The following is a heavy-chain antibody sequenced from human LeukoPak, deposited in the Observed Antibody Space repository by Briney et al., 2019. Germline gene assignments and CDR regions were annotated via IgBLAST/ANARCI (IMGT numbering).Heavy chain of an antibody. CDR1: GFTFSSYG. V-gene: IGHV3-23*01. Sequence: AGTLRLSCAASGFTFSSYGMSWVRQAPGKGLEWVSAISGSGGSTYYADSVKGRFTISRDNSKNTLYLQMNSLRAEDTAVYYCAKFRTYSGATGYFDYWGQGTLVTVSS. D-gene: IGHD4-11*01. CDR2: ISGSGGST. J-gene: IGHJ4*02. CDR3: AKFRTYSGATGYFDY.